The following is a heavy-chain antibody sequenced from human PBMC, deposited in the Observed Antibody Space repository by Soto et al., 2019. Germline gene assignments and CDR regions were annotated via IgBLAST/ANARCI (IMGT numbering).Heavy chain of an antibody. D-gene: IGHD1-26*01. CDR3: ARDSRGWELLYPNDSDY. J-gene: IGHJ4*02. Sequence: ASVKVSCKASGYTFTSYAMHWVRQAPGQRLEWMGWINAGNGNTKYSQKFQGRVTITRDTSASTAYMELSSLRSEDTAVYYCARDSRGWELLYPNDSDYWGQGTLVTVSS. CDR2: INAGNGNT. V-gene: IGHV1-3*01. CDR1: GYTFTSYA.